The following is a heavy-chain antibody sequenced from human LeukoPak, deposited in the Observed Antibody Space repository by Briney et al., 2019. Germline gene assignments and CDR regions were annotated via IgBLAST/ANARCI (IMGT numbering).Heavy chain of an antibody. CDR3: ARATVTTTDGVRDGYYFDY. Sequence: GASVKVSCKASGYTFTGYYMHWVRQAPGQGLEWMGWINPNSGGTNYAQKFQGRVTMTRDTSISTAYMELSRLRSDDTAVYYCARATVTTTDGVRDGYYFDYWGQGTLVTVSS. D-gene: IGHD4-11*01. J-gene: IGHJ4*02. CDR2: INPNSGGT. CDR1: GYTFTGYY. V-gene: IGHV1-2*02.